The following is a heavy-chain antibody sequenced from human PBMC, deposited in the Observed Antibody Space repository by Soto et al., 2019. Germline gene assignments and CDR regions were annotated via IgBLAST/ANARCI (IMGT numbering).Heavy chain of an antibody. V-gene: IGHV1-69*01. Sequence: QVQLVQSGAEVKKPGSSVKVSCKASGGTFSSYAISWVRQAPGQGLEWMGGIIPIFGTANYAQKFQGRVTITADESTSTAYMELSNLRSEDTAVYYCARDQGYCSGGSCYSNWFDPWGQGTLVTVSS. CDR3: ARDQGYCSGGSCYSNWFDP. J-gene: IGHJ5*02. D-gene: IGHD2-15*01. CDR2: IIPIFGTA. CDR1: GGTFSSYA.